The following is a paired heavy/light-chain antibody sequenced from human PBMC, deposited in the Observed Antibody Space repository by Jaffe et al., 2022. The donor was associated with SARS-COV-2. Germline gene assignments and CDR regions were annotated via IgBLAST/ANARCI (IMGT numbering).Heavy chain of an antibody. J-gene: IGHJ3*02. D-gene: IGHD3-10*01. CDR3: ARGFGII. CDR2: INQDGSEK. Sequence: QLVESGGGLAQPGGSLRLSCVASGFTFSSYWMNWVRQAPGKGLEWVARINQDGSEKYYVDSVKGRFTISRDNAKNSVYMQMNSLRAEDTAVYYCARGFGIIWGQGTVVIVSS. CDR1: GFTFSSYW. V-gene: IGHV3-7*01.
Light chain of an antibody. Sequence: DAVMTQSPLSLPVTLGQPASISCRSSQSLVYSDGNTYLNWFQQRPGQSPRRLIYRVSNRDSGVPDKFSGSGSGTDFTLKISRVEAEDVGVYYCAQGSRWPYTFGQGTKLEIK. CDR2: RVS. CDR3: AQGSRWPYT. J-gene: IGKJ2*01. CDR1: QSLVYSDGNTY. V-gene: IGKV2-30*01.